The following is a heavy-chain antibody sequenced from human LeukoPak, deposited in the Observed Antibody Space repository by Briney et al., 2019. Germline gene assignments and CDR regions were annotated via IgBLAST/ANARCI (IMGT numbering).Heavy chain of an antibody. V-gene: IGHV1-2*02. CDR1: GYTFTGYY. Sequence: ASVKVSCKASGYTFTGYYMHWVRQAPGQGLEWMGWINPNNGGTNYAQKFQGRVTMTRDTSISTAYMELSRLRSDDTAVYYCARIVGFLEWFFDYWGQGTLVTVSS. D-gene: IGHD3-3*01. CDR2: INPNNGGT. CDR3: ARIVGFLEWFFDY. J-gene: IGHJ4*02.